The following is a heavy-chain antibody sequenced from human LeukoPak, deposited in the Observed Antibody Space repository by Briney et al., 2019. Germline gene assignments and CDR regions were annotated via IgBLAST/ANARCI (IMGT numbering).Heavy chain of an antibody. J-gene: IGHJ3*02. CDR2: INPNSGGT. CDR3: AYSIVSYAFDI. CDR1: GYTFTSYG. D-gene: IGHD4-11*01. V-gene: IGHV1-2*02. Sequence: GASVKVSCKASGYTFTSYGISWVRQATGQGLEWMGWINPNSGGTNYAQKFQGRVTMTRDTSISTAYMELSRLRSDDTAVYYCAYSIVSYAFDIWGQGTMVTVSS.